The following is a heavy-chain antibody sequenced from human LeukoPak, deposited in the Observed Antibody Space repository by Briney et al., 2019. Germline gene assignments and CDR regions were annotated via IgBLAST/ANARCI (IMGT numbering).Heavy chain of an antibody. CDR1: GGSIDSTNY. CDR3: ARAPAYGLDV. Sequence: GTLSLTCGVSGGSIDSTNYWSWVRQAPGKGLEWVSWISSSGSYIYYADSLRGRFTISRDNAKNSLYLQMNSLRAEDTAVYYCARAPAYGLDVWGQGTTVTVSS. V-gene: IGHV3-21*01. J-gene: IGHJ6*02. CDR2: ISSSGSYI.